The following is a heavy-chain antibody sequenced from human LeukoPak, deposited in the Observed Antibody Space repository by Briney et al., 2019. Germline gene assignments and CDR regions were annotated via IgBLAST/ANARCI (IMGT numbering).Heavy chain of an antibody. CDR1: GASISSYY. V-gene: IGHV4-59*01. CDR2: VYYSGST. Sequence: SETLSLTCTVSGASISSYYWSWIRQPPGKGLEWVGYVYYSGSTNYNPSLKSRVTISVDTSKSQFSLKLSSVTAADTAVYYCARCTCGSGSCKLLFDYWGQGTLVTVSS. CDR3: ARCTCGSGSCKLLFDY. D-gene: IGHD3-10*01. J-gene: IGHJ4*02.